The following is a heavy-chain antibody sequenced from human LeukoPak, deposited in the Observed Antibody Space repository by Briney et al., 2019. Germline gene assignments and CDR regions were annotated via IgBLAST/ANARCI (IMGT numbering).Heavy chain of an antibody. J-gene: IGHJ4*02. CDR2: INWNGGST. CDR3: ATVADSGSYYTRSYFDY. Sequence: RPGGSLRLSCAASGFTFDNYGMSWVRQAPGKGLEWVSGINWNGGSTGYADSVKGRFTISRDNAKNSLYLQMNSLRAEDTALYYCATVADSGSYYTRSYFDYWGQGTLVTVSS. CDR1: GFTFDNYG. D-gene: IGHD1-26*01. V-gene: IGHV3-20*04.